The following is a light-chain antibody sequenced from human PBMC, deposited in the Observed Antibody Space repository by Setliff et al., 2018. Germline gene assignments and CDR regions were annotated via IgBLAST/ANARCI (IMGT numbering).Light chain of an antibody. V-gene: IGLV6-57*01. CDR1: SGSIATNF. CDR3: HTYDGTNLHEV. CDR2: EDN. Sequence: NFMLTQPHSVSESPGKTVTISCTCSSGSIATNFVQWYQQRPGSSPTIVIFEDNQRPSGVPDRFSASIDSSSNSAFLTISGLKTEDEADYYCHTYDGTNLHEVFGGGTKVTVL. J-gene: IGLJ3*02.